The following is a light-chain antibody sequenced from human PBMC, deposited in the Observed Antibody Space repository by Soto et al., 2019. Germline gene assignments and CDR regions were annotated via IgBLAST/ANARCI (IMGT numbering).Light chain of an antibody. CDR1: HSVSSTY. J-gene: IGKJ2*01. V-gene: IGKV3-20*01. CDR3: QQYGGSPPYT. CDR2: GAS. Sequence: EIVLTQSPGTLSLSPGERATLSCRASHSVSSTYLAWYQQKHGQAPRLLIYGASSRATGIPDRFSGSGSGTDFTLNISSLEPEDFAVYYCQQYGGSPPYTFGEGNKLEIK.